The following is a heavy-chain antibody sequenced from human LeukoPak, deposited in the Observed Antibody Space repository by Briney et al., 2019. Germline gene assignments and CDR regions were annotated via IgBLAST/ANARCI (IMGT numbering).Heavy chain of an antibody. CDR2: IYYSGST. V-gene: IGHV4-39*01. J-gene: IGHJ4*02. Sequence: SETLSLTCTVSGGSISSSTYYWGWIRQPPGKGLEWIGSIYYSGSTYYNPSLKSRVTISIDTSKNQFSLKLSSVTAADTAVYHCARPEGGQIDYWGQGTLVTVSS. CDR3: ARPEGGQIDY. CDR1: GGSISSSTYY. D-gene: IGHD2-15*01.